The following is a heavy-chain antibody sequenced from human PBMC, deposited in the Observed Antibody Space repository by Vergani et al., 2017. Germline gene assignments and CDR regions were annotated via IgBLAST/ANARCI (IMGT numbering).Heavy chain of an antibody. V-gene: IGHV1-46*01. CDR1: GYTFTSYY. D-gene: IGHD1-26*01. Sequence: QVQLVQSGAEVKKPGASVKVSCKASGYTFTSYYMHWVRQAPGQGLEWMGIINPSGGSTSYAQKFQGRVTMTRDTSTSTDYMELSSLRSEDTAVYYCARAPTESSGSYGPDFDYWGQGTLVTVSS. J-gene: IGHJ4*02. CDR3: ARAPTESSGSYGPDFDY. CDR2: INPSGGST.